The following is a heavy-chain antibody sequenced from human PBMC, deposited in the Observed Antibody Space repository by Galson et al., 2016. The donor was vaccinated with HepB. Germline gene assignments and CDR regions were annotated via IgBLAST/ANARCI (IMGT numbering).Heavy chain of an antibody. Sequence: SVKVSCKASGYTFTDDAMNWVRQAPGQGLEWMGWINTNSGRPTYAQGFTGRFAFSLDTSVSTAYLQISNLETEDTAVDYCVRDPGNVAVGFGHWGQGSQVTVTS. V-gene: IGHV7-4-1*02. CDR3: VRDPGNVAVGFGH. J-gene: IGHJ4*02. CDR1: GYTFTDDA. CDR2: INTNSGRP. D-gene: IGHD2-21*01.